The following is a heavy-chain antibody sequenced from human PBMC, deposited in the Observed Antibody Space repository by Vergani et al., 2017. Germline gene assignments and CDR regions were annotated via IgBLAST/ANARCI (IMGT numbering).Heavy chain of an antibody. J-gene: IGHJ4*02. CDR3: ARPFTGKSGYYFPYFDY. V-gene: IGHV5-51*01. CDR1: GYSFTSYW. CDR2: IYPGDSDT. D-gene: IGHD3-22*01. Sequence: EVQLVQSGAEVKKPGESLKISCKGSGYSFTSYWIGWVRQMPGKGLEWMGIIYPGDSDTRYSPSFQGQVTISADKSNSTAYLQWSSLKASDPDMYYCARPFTGKSGYYFPYFDYWDQGTLVTVSS.